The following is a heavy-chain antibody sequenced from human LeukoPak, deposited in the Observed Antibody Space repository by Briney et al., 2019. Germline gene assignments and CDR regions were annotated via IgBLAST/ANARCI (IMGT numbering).Heavy chain of an antibody. Sequence: GGSLRLSCAASKSTFSSFAITWVRQAPGKGLEWVSSISGSGHSTYYADSVRGRFTISRDNSKNSLYLQMNSLRAEDTAVYYCARDRTRQWELLRNFDYWGQGTLVTVSS. CDR2: ISGSGHST. CDR1: KSTFSSFA. J-gene: IGHJ4*02. CDR3: ARDRTRQWELLRNFDY. D-gene: IGHD1-26*01. V-gene: IGHV3-23*01.